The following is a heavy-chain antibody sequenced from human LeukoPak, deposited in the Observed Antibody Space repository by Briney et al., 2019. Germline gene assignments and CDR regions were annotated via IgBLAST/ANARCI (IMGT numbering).Heavy chain of an antibody. J-gene: IGHJ4*02. CDR2: INHSGST. Sequence: SETLSLTCAVYGGSFSGYYWSWIRQPPGKGLEWIGEINHSGSTNYNPSLKSRVTISVDTSKNQFSLKLSSVTAADTAVYYCARAGVIIAAAGTLTNFDYWGQGTLVTVSS. CDR3: ARAGVIIAAAGTLTNFDY. CDR1: GGSFSGYY. V-gene: IGHV4-34*01. D-gene: IGHD6-13*01.